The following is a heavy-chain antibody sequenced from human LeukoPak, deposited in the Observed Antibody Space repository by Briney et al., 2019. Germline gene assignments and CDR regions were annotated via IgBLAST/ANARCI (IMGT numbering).Heavy chain of an antibody. CDR1: GYTLTSYD. J-gene: IGHJ4*02. D-gene: IGHD3-10*01. V-gene: IGHV1-8*01. CDR3: AREAPMSGSYFYYFDY. Sequence: GASVKVSCKASGYTLTSYDINWVRQATGQGLEWMGWMNPNSGNTGYAQKFQGRVTMTRNTSISTAYMELSSLRSEDTAVYYCAREAPMSGSYFYYFDYWGQGTLVTVSS. CDR2: MNPNSGNT.